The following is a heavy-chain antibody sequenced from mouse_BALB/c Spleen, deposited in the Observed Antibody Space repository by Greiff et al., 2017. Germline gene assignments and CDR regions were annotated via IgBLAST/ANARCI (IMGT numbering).Heavy chain of an antibody. CDR1: GFTFSSYA. V-gene: IGHV5-6-5*01. J-gene: IGHJ3*01. D-gene: IGHD2-4*01. CDR3: ARGRGDYDVRFAY. CDR2: ISSGGST. Sequence: VQLKESGGGLVKPGGSLKLSCAASGFTFSSYAMSWVRQTPEKRLEWVASISSGGSTYYPDSVKGRFTISRDNARNILYLQMSSLRSEDTAMYYCARGRGDYDVRFAYWGQGTLVTVSA.